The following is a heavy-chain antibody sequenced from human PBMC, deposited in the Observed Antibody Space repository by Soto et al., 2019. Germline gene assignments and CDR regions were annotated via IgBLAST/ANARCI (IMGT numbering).Heavy chain of an antibody. CDR3: ARSQDSSGYWNNCFDP. J-gene: IGHJ5*02. CDR2: IIPLFGTA. CDR1: GGTFSTYT. D-gene: IGHD3-22*01. Sequence: QVQLVQSGTEVKKPGSSGKVSCKASGGTFSTYTMTWVRQAPGQGLEWMGGIIPLFGTANYAQKFQGRVTITADESTSTVYMELSSLRSEDTAVYYCARSQDSSGYWNNCFDPWGQGTLVTVSS. V-gene: IGHV1-69*01.